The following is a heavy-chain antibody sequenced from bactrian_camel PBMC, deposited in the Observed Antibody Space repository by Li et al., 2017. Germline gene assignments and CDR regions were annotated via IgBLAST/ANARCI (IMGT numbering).Heavy chain of an antibody. J-gene: IGHJ6*01. V-gene: IGHV3S53*01. CDR3: AAPEDGQWCGELDDFGY. CDR2: VTPDGTT. Sequence: VQLVESGGGSVQAGETLTLSCTASGGTLGDLDMGWYRQAPGNACELVATVTPDGTTLVEAFVKGRFTISQDNAKNTIYLQMNALKPEDTAMYYCAAPEDGQWCGELDDFGYWGQGTQVTVS. D-gene: IGHD2*01. CDR1: GGTLGDLD.